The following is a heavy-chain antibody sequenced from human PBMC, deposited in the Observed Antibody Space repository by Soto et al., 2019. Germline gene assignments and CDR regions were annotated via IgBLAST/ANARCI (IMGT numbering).Heavy chain of an antibody. CDR3: VRDLVGAPTFDF. J-gene: IGHJ4*02. CDR2: IGISGNTI. Sequence: EVQLVESGGGLVQPGGSLRLSCAASGFTFSSYEMNWVRQAPGKGLEWVSYIGISGNTIYFADSVKGRFTISRDNAKNSLYLQMYSLTAEDTAVYYCVRDLVGAPTFDFWGQGTLVTVSS. CDR1: GFTFSSYE. V-gene: IGHV3-48*03. D-gene: IGHD1-26*01.